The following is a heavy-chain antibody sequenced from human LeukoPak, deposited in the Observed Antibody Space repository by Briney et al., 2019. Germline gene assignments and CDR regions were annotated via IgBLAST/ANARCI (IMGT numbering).Heavy chain of an antibody. CDR1: GYTFTGYY. V-gene: IGHV1-2*02. Sequence: ASVKVSCKASGYTFTGYYIHWVRQAPGQGLEWVGWINPNSGGTHYAQKFQGRVTMTRDTSISTAYMELSRLRSDDMAVYYCASSPTPGIAVAGTLMSFDYWGQGTLVTVSS. D-gene: IGHD6-19*01. J-gene: IGHJ4*02. CDR2: INPNSGGT. CDR3: ASSPTPGIAVAGTLMSFDY.